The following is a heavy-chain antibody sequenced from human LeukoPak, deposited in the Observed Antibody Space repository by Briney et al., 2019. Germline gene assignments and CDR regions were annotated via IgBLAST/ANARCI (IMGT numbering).Heavy chain of an antibody. Sequence: GGYLRLSCAASGFTFTSYWMHWVRQAPGKGLVWVSRIKSDESTRDYADFVKGRFTISRDNARNTVYLQINSLIAEDTAVYYCARYNYDSSGYHFDYWGQGTLVTVSS. CDR1: GFTFTSYW. CDR2: IKSDESTR. J-gene: IGHJ4*02. D-gene: IGHD3-22*01. CDR3: ARYNYDSSGYHFDY. V-gene: IGHV3-74*01.